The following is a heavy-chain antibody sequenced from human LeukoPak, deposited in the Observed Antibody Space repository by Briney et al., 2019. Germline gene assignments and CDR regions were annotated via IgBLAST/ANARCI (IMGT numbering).Heavy chain of an antibody. D-gene: IGHD6-19*01. CDR3: ARQGYISGQGFRNNWFDP. Sequence: SETLSLTCTVSGGSISNSGFYWGWIRQPPGKGLEWIGNVYYSGSTYYNPSLKSRVTMSVDTSKNQFSLKLSSVTAADTAVYYCARQGYISGQGFRNNWFDPWGQGSLVTVSS. J-gene: IGHJ5*02. V-gene: IGHV4-39*01. CDR1: GGSISNSGFY. CDR2: VYYSGST.